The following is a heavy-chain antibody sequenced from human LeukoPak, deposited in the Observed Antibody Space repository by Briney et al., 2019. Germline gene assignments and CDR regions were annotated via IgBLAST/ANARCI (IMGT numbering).Heavy chain of an antibody. J-gene: IGHJ4*02. CDR1: GGSISGTNW. V-gene: IGHV4-4*02. D-gene: IGHD1-26*01. CDR2: ISLTGQT. CDR3: SRESGAFCPFGY. Sequence: ASGTLSLTCGVSGGSISGTNWWSWVRQPPGQGLEWIGEISLTGQTNYNPSLNGRVTMSLDKSSNPLSLNLTSVTAADTATYYCSRESGAFCPFGYWGQGTLVIVSS.